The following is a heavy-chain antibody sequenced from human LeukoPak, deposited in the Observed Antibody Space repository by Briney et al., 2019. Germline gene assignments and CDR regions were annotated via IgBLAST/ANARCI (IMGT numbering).Heavy chain of an antibody. Sequence: GRSLRLSCAASGFTFSSNAMHWARQAPEKGLEWVGFIRRKGYGGTTEYAPSVKGRFIISRDDSKSTAYLQMNSLKTEDTAVYYCTRDHDFWSGPFDVWGKGTTVTVSS. V-gene: IGHV3-49*04. CDR3: TRDHDFWSGPFDV. D-gene: IGHD3-3*01. J-gene: IGHJ6*04. CDR2: IRRKGYGGTT. CDR1: GFTFSSNA.